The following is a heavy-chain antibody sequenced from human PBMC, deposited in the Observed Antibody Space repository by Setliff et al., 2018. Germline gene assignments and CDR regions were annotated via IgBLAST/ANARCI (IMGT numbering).Heavy chain of an antibody. CDR3: ARASSGWYSAYYYYMDV. D-gene: IGHD6-19*01. CDR1: GGFSSRHY. V-gene: IGHV4-59*08. J-gene: IGHJ6*03. CDR2: IRDSGST. Sequence: SETLSLTCTVFGGFSSRHYWSWIRQSPEKGLEWIGYIRDSGSTIYNPSLKSRVTISLDTSKNQFSLNLTSVTAADTAVYYCARASSGWYSAYYYYMDVWGKGTTVTVS.